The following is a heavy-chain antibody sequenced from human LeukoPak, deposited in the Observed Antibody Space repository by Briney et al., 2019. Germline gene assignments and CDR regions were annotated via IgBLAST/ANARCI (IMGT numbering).Heavy chain of an antibody. J-gene: IGHJ4*02. D-gene: IGHD3-22*01. V-gene: IGHV1-18*01. CDR2: ISAYNGNT. Sequence: GASVKVSCKASGYTFTCYGISWVRQAPGQGLEWMGWISAYNGNTNYAQKLQGRVTMTTDTSTSTAYMELRSLRSDDTAVYYCAGDGIYYYDSSGYYPDYSDYWGQGTLVTVSS. CDR3: AGDGIYYYDSSGYYPDYSDY. CDR1: GYTFTCYG.